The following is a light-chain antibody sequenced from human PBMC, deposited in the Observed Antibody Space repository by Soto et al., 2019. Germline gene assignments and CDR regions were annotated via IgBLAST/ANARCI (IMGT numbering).Light chain of an antibody. J-gene: IGKJ1*01. CDR2: KAS. CDR3: QQYNSYSWT. Sequence: IQMTQSPSTLSASVGDRVTMTCRASQSISSWLAWYQQKPGQAPKLLIYKASTLESGVPSRFSGSGSGTEFTLTISSLQPDDFATYYCQQYNSYSWTFGQGTKVDIK. V-gene: IGKV1-5*03. CDR1: QSISSW.